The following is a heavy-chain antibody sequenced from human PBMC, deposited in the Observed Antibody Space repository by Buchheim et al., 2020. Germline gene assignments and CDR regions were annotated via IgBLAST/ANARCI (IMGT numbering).Heavy chain of an antibody. CDR1: GYTFSNYY. D-gene: IGHD3-22*01. V-gene: IGHV1-46*01. CDR3: ARDYFYEHNCPGMD. J-gene: IGHJ4*02. CDR2: INTNSGAT. Sequence: QVQLVQSGAEVKKPGASVKISCKTSGYTFSNYYIHWVRQAPGQGLEWMGIINTNSGATTSAQNFQGRVTMTRDTSTTTVYMELSRLSSNDPAVYYFARDYFYEHNCPGMDWGQGT.